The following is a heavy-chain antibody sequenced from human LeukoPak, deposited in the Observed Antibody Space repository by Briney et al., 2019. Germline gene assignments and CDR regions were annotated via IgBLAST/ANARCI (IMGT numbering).Heavy chain of an antibody. CDR3: ARGVMAAAGTVWFDP. Sequence: GGSLRLSCAASGFTFSSYSMNWVRQAPGKGLEWVSYISSSSSTIYYADSVKGRFTISRDNAKNSLYLQMNSLRAEDTAVYYCARGVMAAAGTVWFDPWGQGTLVTVSS. J-gene: IGHJ5*02. CDR1: GFTFSSYS. V-gene: IGHV3-48*01. D-gene: IGHD6-13*01. CDR2: ISSSSSTI.